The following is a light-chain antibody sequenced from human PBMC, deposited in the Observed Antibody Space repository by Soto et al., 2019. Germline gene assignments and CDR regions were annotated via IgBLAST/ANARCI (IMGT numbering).Light chain of an antibody. V-gene: IGLV2-14*03. CDR3: TSYTPSSTYV. J-gene: IGLJ1*01. Sequence: QSVLTQPASVSGSPGQSITISCTGTSSDVCNYDYVSWYQQYPGKAPRLMIYAVSRRPSGVSNRFSGSKSGNTASLTISGPQAEDEADYYCTSYTPSSTYVFGTGTKLTVL. CDR2: AVS. CDR1: SSDVCNYDY.